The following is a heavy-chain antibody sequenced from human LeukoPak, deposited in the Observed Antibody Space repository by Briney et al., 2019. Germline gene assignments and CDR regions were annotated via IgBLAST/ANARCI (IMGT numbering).Heavy chain of an antibody. J-gene: IGHJ5*02. CDR1: GYSIGSGYY. CDR3: ARDVPSITGTPPYWFDP. D-gene: IGHD1-20*01. V-gene: IGHV4-38-2*02. Sequence: PSETLSLTCTVSGYSIGSGYYWGWIRQPPGKGLEWIGSIYHSGSTYYNPSLKSRVTISVDTSKNQFSLKLSSVTAADTAVYYCARDVPSITGTPPYWFDPWGQGTLVTVSS. CDR2: IYHSGST.